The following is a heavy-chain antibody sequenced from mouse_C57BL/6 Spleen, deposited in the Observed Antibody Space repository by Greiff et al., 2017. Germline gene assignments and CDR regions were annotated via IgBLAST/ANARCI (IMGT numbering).Heavy chain of an antibody. CDR2: ISNLAYSI. J-gene: IGHJ1*03. Sequence: EVKLVESGGGLVQPGGSLKLSCAASGFTFSDYGMAWVRQAPRKGPEWVAFISNLAYSIYYADTVTGRFTISRENAKNTLYLETSSLRSEDTAMYYCARRQGSSYWYFDVWGTGTTVTVSS. CDR1: GFTFSDYG. CDR3: ARRQGSSYWYFDV. D-gene: IGHD1-1*01. V-gene: IGHV5-15*04.